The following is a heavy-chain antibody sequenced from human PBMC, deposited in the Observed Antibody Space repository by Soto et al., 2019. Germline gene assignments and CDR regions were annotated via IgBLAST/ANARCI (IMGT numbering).Heavy chain of an antibody. CDR3: AKGGPDGFCSGGRCYFDY. CDR2: ISWNSNII. J-gene: IGHJ4*02. Sequence: EVQLVESGGGLVQPGRSLRLSCAASGFTFDDYAMHWVRRVPGKGLEWVSSISWNSNIIGYADSVKGRFTISRDNAKNPLYLQMNSLRPEVTALYYCAKGGPDGFCSGGRCYFDYWGQGTLVTVSS. D-gene: IGHD2-15*01. V-gene: IGHV3-9*01. CDR1: GFTFDDYA.